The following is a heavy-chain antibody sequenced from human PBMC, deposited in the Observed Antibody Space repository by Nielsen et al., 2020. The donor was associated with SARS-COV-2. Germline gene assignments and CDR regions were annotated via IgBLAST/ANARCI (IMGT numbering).Heavy chain of an antibody. Sequence: GESLKISCAAAGFTFSNFAMSWVRQAPGKGLEWVSTSSGGGGSTYYADSVKGRLTISRDNSKNTLYLQMNSLRAEDTAVYYCARDTVDDAFDIWGQGTMVTVSS. CDR1: GFTFSNFA. J-gene: IGHJ3*02. CDR3: ARDTVDDAFDI. CDR2: SSGGGGST. V-gene: IGHV3-23*01.